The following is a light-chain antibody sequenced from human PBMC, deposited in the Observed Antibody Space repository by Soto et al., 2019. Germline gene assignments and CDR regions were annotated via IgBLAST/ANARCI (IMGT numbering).Light chain of an antibody. CDR2: HAS. V-gene: IGKV3-11*01. CDR3: QQRSDWPLT. CDR1: QSVGTF. J-gene: IGKJ4*01. Sequence: IVLTQSPDTLSLSAGERATLSCRASQSVGTFLAWYQQKPGQAPRLLLSHASNRATGIPPRFSGSGSGTDFTLTIDRLEPEDFGDYYCQQRSDWPLTFGGGTKVETK.